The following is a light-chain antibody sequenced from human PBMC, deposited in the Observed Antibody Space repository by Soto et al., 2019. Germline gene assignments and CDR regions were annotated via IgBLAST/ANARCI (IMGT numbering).Light chain of an antibody. CDR3: QQYHSSPA. CDR2: GAA. CDR1: QSVFSS. J-gene: IGKJ4*02. V-gene: IGKV3-15*01. Sequence: EIVMTQSPATLSVSLGERVTLSCRASQSVFSSLAWYQQKPGQAPRLLIYGAATRPIGIPARFSGSGSGTEFTLTISSLQSGDFAVYYCQQYHSSPAFGRGTRVEIK.